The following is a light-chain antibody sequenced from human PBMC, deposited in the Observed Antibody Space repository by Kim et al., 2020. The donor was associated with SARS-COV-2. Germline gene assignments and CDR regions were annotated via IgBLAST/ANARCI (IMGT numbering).Light chain of an antibody. CDR3: QSYDSSNQKV. Sequence: KTATISCTGSSGSIASNYVQWYQQRPGSAPTTVIYEDNQRPSGVPDRFSGSIDSSSNSASLTISGLKTEDEADYYCQSYDSSNQKVFGGGTQLTVL. CDR1: SGSIASNY. J-gene: IGLJ3*02. CDR2: EDN. V-gene: IGLV6-57*02.